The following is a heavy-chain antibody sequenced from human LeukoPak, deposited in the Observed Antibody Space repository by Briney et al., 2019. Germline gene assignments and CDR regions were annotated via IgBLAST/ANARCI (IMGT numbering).Heavy chain of an antibody. D-gene: IGHD3-22*01. V-gene: IGHV3-7*01. CDR1: GFTFSSYW. CDR2: IKQDGSEK. Sequence: PGGSLRLSCAASGFTFSSYWMSWVRQAPGKGLEWVANIKQDGSEKYYVDSVKGRFTISRDNAKNSLYLQMNSLRAEDTAVYYCARAVLGYFNWFDPWGQGTLVTVSS. CDR3: ARAVLGYFNWFDP. J-gene: IGHJ5*02.